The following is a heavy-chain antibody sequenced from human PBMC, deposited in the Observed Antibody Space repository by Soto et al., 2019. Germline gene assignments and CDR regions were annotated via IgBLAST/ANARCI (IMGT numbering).Heavy chain of an antibody. CDR3: ARGLATLPVFAFDI. CDR1: GFSLSTSGVG. V-gene: IGHV2-5*01. CDR2: IYWSGDE. J-gene: IGHJ3*02. Sequence: QGTLKESGPTLVKPTQTLTLTCSFSGFSLSTSGVGVGWIRQSPGKALEWLALIYWSGDEHYRPSLKSRLSIIKDTSKNHVVLIMTDMDPVDTATYYCARGLATLPVFAFDIWGQGTMVTVPS. D-gene: IGHD6-6*01.